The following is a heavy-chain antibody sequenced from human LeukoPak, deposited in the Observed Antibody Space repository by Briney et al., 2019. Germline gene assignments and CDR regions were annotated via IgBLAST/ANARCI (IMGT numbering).Heavy chain of an antibody. J-gene: IGHJ4*02. Sequence: ASVKVSCKASGGAFSNYATSWVRQAPGQGLEWMGGIIPIFGTANYAQKFHDRVTITADESTSTAFMELSSLRSEDTAMYYCATAPLGYCTRTSCYAGIRQYFDYWGQGTLVTVSS. CDR3: ATAPLGYCTRTSCYAGIRQYFDY. CDR1: GGAFSNYA. CDR2: IIPIFGTA. V-gene: IGHV1-69*13. D-gene: IGHD2-2*01.